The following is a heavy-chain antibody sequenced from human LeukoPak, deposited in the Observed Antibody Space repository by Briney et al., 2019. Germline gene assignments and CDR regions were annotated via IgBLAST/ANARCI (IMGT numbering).Heavy chain of an antibody. CDR3: ALRPKAGLNWFDP. CDR1: GFSLTTSGLG. J-gene: IGHJ5*02. V-gene: IGHV2-5*01. CDR2: IYWNDDK. Sequence: SGPTLVKPTPTLTLTCTFSGFSLTTSGLGVGWIRQPPGEALEWLALIYWNDDKRYSPSLKTRLTITKDTSKNQVVLTMTNMDPVDTATYYCALRPKAGLNWFDPWAREPWSPSPQ.